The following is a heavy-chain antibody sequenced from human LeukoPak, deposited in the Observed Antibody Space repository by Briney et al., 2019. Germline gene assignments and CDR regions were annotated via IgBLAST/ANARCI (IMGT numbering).Heavy chain of an antibody. J-gene: IGHJ6*02. D-gene: IGHD2-15*01. CDR2: IWYDGSNK. CDR1: GFTFNRFG. Sequence: GGSLRLSCATSGFTFNRFGMHWVRQAPGKGLEWVAVIWYDGSNKDYADSVKGRFTISRDNSKNTLYLQMNSLRAEDTAVYYCASRLLSAYYYGMDVWGQGTTVTVSS. V-gene: IGHV3-33*01. CDR3: ASRLLSAYYYGMDV.